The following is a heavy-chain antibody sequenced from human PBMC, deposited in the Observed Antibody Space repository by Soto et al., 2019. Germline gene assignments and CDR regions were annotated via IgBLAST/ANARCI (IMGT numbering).Heavy chain of an antibody. J-gene: IGHJ5*02. V-gene: IGHV4-34*01. Sequence: PSETLSLTCAVYGGSFSGYYWSWIRQPPGKGLEWIGEINHSGSTNYNPSLKSRVTISVDTSKNQFSLKLSSVTAADTAVYYCARVGCSGGSCFRKSVNWFDPWGQGTLVTVSS. CDR3: ARVGCSGGSCFRKSVNWFDP. D-gene: IGHD2-15*01. CDR2: INHSGST. CDR1: GGSFSGYY.